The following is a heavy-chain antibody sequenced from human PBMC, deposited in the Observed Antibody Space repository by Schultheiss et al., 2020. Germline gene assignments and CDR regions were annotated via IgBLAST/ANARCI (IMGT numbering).Heavy chain of an antibody. CDR1: GGSISSYY. V-gene: IGHV4-4*07. Sequence: SETLSLTCTVSGGSISSYYWSWIRQPAGKGLEWIGRIYTSGSTYYNPSLKSRVTISVDTSKNQFSLKLSSVTAADTAVYYCARAAPDFKYSIHGNFDYWGQGTLVNVYS. D-gene: IGHD3-3*02. CDR2: IYTSGST. CDR3: ARAAPDFKYSIHGNFDY. J-gene: IGHJ4*02.